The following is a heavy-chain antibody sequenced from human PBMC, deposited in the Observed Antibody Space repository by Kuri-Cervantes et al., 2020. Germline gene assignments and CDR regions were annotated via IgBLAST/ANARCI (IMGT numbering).Heavy chain of an antibody. D-gene: IGHD3-10*02. J-gene: IGHJ4*02. CDR1: GYTFTSYA. CDR3: ARDGWVTMFHFDN. V-gene: IGHV1-3*01. CDR2: INAGNGET. Sequence: ASVKVSCKASGYTFTSYAMHWVRQAPGQRLEWMARINAGNGETKSSQKFQGRVTITTDTSASTAYMELSSLRSEDTAMYYCARDGWVTMFHFDNWGPGTLVTVSS.